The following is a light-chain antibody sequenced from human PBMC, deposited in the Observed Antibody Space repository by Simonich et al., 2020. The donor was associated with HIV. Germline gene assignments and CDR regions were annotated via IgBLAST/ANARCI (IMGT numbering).Light chain of an antibody. CDR1: QSISSN. CDR3: QQYNKWPYT. V-gene: IGKV3-15*01. CDR2: GAS. J-gene: IGKJ2*01. Sequence: EIVMTQSPATLSVSPGERATLSCRASQSISSNLAWYEQRPGQAPRLLIYGASTRAPGIPARFSGSGSGTDFTLTIRSLQSEDFAVYYCQQYNKWPYTFGQGTKLEIK.